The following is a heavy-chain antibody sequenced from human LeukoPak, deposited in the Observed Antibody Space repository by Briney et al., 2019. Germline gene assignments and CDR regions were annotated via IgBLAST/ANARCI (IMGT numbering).Heavy chain of an antibody. CDR2: IYSRGST. CDR1: GGSISSSNYY. CDR3: ARAAYDFRSGCPRTLDY. J-gene: IGHJ4*02. V-gene: IGHV4-39*07. D-gene: IGHD3-3*01. Sequence: SETLSLTCIVSGGSISSSNYYWGWIRQSPGKGLEWIGSIYSRGSTYYNPSLKSRVIVSSDMSKNQFSLMLNSVTAADTAVYYCARAAYDFRSGCPRTLDYWGQGTLVTVSS.